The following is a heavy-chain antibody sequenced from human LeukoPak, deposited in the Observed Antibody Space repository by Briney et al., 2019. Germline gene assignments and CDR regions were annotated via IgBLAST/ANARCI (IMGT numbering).Heavy chain of an antibody. CDR2: IYTSGST. Sequence: TPSQTLSLTCTVSGGSISSGSYYWSWIRQPAVKGLEWIGRIYTSGSTNYNPSLKCRVNISVDTSKNQFSLKMSSVTAADTAVYYCARESPGAAFDYWGQGTLVTVSS. J-gene: IGHJ4*02. V-gene: IGHV4-61*02. CDR3: ARESPGAAFDY. CDR1: GGSISSGSYY. D-gene: IGHD1-26*01.